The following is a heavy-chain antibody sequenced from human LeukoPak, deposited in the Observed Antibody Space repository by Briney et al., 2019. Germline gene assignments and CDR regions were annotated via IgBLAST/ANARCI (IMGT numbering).Heavy chain of an antibody. D-gene: IGHD2-2*01. V-gene: IGHV4-59*12. CDR3: AREGRGIVVVWDNYYYMDV. J-gene: IGHJ6*03. CDR2: IYYSGST. Sequence: SPSETLSLTCTVSGGSISSYYWSWIRQPPGKGLEWIGYIYYSGSTNYNPSLKSRVTMSVDTSKNQFSLKLSSVTAADTAVYYCAREGRGIVVVWDNYYYMDVWGKGTTVTVSS. CDR1: GGSISSYY.